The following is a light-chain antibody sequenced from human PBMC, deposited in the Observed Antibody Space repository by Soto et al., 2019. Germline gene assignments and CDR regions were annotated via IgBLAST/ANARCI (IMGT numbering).Light chain of an antibody. CDR3: QQFNSYPS. CDR1: QGISSE. J-gene: IGKJ3*01. CDR2: DAS. Sequence: AIQLTQSPSSLSASVGDRVTITCRASQGISSELAWYQQKPGKAPKLLIYDASSLESGVPSRFSGSGSGTHFTLTISSLQPEDFATYYCQQFNSYPSFGPGTKVDIK. V-gene: IGKV1-13*02.